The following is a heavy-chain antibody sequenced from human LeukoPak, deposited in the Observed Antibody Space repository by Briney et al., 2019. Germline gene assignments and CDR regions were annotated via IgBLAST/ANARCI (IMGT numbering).Heavy chain of an antibody. J-gene: IGHJ4*02. D-gene: IGHD1-14*01. V-gene: IGHV3-74*01. CDR1: GFPFSSYW. CDR3: SRVGTGTTRDY. CDR2: LSSDGSTT. Sequence: GGSLRLSCTVSGFPFSSYWMHWVRQAPGKGLVWVSRLSSDGSTTSYADSVKGRFTISRDNAKNTLYLQMNSLRAEDTAIYYYSRVGTGTTRDYWCQGTLVTVSS.